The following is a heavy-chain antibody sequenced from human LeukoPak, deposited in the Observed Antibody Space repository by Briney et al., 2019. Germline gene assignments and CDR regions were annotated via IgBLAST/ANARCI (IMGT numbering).Heavy chain of an antibody. D-gene: IGHD5-18*01. CDR1: GGSISSYY. Sequence: SETLSLTCTVSGGSISSYYWSWIRQTPGKGLEWIGYIYYSGSTNFNPSLKSRVTISVDTSKNQFSLKMSSVTAADTAVYYCARHEDTALVVSPFDYWGQGTLVTVSS. CDR2: IYYSGST. CDR3: ARHEDTALVVSPFDY. J-gene: IGHJ4*02. V-gene: IGHV4-59*01.